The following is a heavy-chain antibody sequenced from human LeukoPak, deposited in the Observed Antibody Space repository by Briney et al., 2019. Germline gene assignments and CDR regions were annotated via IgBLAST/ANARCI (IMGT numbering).Heavy chain of an antibody. CDR3: ARDRDNSGYYFDY. Sequence: SETLSLTCTVSGGSISSYYWSWIRQPPGKGLEWIGYIYYSGSTNYNPSLKSRATISVDPSRSQFSLKLNSVTAADTALYYCARDRDNSGYYFDYWGQGILVTVSS. D-gene: IGHD3-22*01. CDR1: GGSISSYY. V-gene: IGHV4-59*01. CDR2: IYYSGST. J-gene: IGHJ4*02.